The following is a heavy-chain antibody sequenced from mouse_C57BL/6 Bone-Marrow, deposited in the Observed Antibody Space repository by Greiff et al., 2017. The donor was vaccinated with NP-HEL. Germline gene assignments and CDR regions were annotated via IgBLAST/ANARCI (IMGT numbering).Heavy chain of an antibody. Sequence: VKLVESGPELVKPGASVKISCKASGYAFSSSWMNWVKQRPGKGLEWIGRIYPGDGDTNYNGKFKGKATLTADKSSSTAYMQLSSLTSEDSAVYFCARGGYGLLLSDVWGTGTTVTVSS. D-gene: IGHD2-14*01. CDR2: IYPGDGDT. CDR1: GYAFSSSW. J-gene: IGHJ1*03. V-gene: IGHV1-82*01. CDR3: ARGGYGLLLSDV.